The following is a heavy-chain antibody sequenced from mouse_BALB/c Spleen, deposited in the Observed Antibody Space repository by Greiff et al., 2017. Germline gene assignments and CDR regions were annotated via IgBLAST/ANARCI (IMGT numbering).Heavy chain of an antibody. CDR1: GFTFSSYT. D-gene: IGHD2-1*01. CDR3: ARHDYGNYRYFDV. Sequence: EVNLVESGGGLVQPGGSLKLSCAASGFTFSSYTMSWVRQTPEKRLEWVAYISNGGGSTYYPDTVKGRFTISRDNAKNTLYLQMSSLKSEDTAMYYCARHDYGNYRYFDVWGAGTTGTVAA. J-gene: IGHJ1*01. CDR2: ISNGGGST. V-gene: IGHV5-12-2*01.